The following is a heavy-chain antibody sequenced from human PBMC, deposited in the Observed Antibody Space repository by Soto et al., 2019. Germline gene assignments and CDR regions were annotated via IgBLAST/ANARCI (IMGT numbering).Heavy chain of an antibody. CDR3: ASSSRVLLDY. D-gene: IGHD3-10*01. J-gene: IGHJ4*02. CDR2: IIPILGIA. V-gene: IGHV1-69*02. Sequence: QVQLVQSGTEVKKPGSSVKVSCKASGGTISSYNISWVRQAPGQGLEWMGRIIPILGIANYAQKFQGRVTITADKSTSTAYMELSSLRSEDTAVYYCASSSRVLLDYWGQGTLVTVSS. CDR1: GGTISSYN.